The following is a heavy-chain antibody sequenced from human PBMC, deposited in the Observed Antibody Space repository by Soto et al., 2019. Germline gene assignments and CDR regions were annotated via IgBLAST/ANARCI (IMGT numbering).Heavy chain of an antibody. D-gene: IGHD5-12*01. CDR2: INPSGGDT. CDR3: GRRAYSGYEIDY. Sequence: GASVKVSCKASGYSFTSYYIHWVRQAPGQGLEWMGIINPSGGDTSYAQKFQGRVTMTRDTSTSTVHLELSSLRSEDTAVYYCGRRAYSGYEIDYWGQGILVTVSS. CDR1: GYSFTSYY. V-gene: IGHV1-46*03. J-gene: IGHJ4*02.